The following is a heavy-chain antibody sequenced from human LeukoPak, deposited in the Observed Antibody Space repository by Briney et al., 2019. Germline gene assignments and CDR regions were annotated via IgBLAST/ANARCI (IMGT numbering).Heavy chain of an antibody. CDR1: GFTFSDYY. J-gene: IGHJ4*02. V-gene: IGHV3-11*04. CDR2: ISFSGTTM. D-gene: IGHD1-26*01. CDR3: ARVGATHFDH. Sequence: GGSLRLSCAASGFTFSDYYLSWVRQAPGKGLGWVSYISFSGTTMYYADSVTGRFTISRDDAKKSMYLHMNSLRAEDTAVYYCARVGATHFDHWGQGTLVTVSS.